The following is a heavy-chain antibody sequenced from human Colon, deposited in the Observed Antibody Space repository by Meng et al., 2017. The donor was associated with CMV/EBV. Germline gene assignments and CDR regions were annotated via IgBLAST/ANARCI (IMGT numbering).Heavy chain of an antibody. CDR3: ARGADYGGNPLDY. J-gene: IGHJ4*02. CDR1: GGSISSGDYY. Sequence: QVRLQEPGQGLVKPSQTLSLTCTVSGGSISSGDYYWSWIRQPPGKGLEWIGYIYYSGSTYYNPSLKSRVTISVDTSKNQFSLKLSSVTAADTAVYYCARGADYGGNPLDYWGQGTLVTVSS. D-gene: IGHD4-23*01. V-gene: IGHV4-30-4*08. CDR2: IYYSGST.